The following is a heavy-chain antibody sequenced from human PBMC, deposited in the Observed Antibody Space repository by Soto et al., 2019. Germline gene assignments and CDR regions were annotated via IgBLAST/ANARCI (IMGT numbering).Heavy chain of an antibody. D-gene: IGHD2-21*02. V-gene: IGHV1-18*01. CDR2: INPQNGNI. J-gene: IGHJ4*02. CDR3: ARGSFDTVTHYRCDY. CDR1: GYTFTTYG. Sequence: QVQLVQSGTEVKKPGASVKVSCKASGYTFTTYGITWVRQAPGQGLEWMGWINPQNGNINYAQNFQGRVTLTTDTLTTTAYMEVRSLRSDDTAVYYCARGSFDTVTHYRCDYWGQGALVTVSS.